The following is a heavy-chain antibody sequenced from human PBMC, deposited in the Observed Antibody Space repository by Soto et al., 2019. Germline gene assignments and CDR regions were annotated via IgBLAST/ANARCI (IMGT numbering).Heavy chain of an antibody. CDR2: INHLETT. V-gene: IGHV4-30-2*01. D-gene: IGHD1-26*01. CDR3: ARGGGSDSFDY. Sequence: SLTCTFSCASTTFGGYSWIWIRQTPGKGLEWIGYINHLETTFYNPSFESRLTLSIDRAKNQFSLKLHSMSAADRAVYFCARGGGSDSFDYWGQGILVTVSS. J-gene: IGHJ4*02. CDR1: CASTTFGGYS.